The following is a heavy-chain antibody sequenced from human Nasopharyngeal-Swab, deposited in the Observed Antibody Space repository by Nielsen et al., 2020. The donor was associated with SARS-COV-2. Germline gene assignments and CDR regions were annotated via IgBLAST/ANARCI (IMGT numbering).Heavy chain of an antibody. CDR2: IWYDGSNK. CDR3: ARVPGDTAMASDY. V-gene: IGHV3-33*01. J-gene: IGHJ4*02. Sequence: VRQAPGKGLEWVAVIWYDGSNKHYADSVKGRFTISRDNSKNTLYLQMNSLRAEDTAVYYCARVPGDTAMASDYWGQGTLVTVSS. D-gene: IGHD5-18*01.